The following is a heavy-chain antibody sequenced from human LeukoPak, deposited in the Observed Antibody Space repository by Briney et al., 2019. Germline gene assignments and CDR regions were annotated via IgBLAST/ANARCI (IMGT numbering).Heavy chain of an antibody. D-gene: IGHD5-18*01. CDR1: GYTLTELS. V-gene: IGHV1-24*01. Sequence: GASVKVSCKVSGYTLTELSMHWVRQAPGKGLEWMGGFDPEDGETIYAQKFQGRVTTTEDTSTDTAYMELSSLRSEDTAVYYCAAIPDRFVDTAGGFDYWGQGTLVTVSS. CDR2: FDPEDGET. CDR3: AAIPDRFVDTAGGFDY. J-gene: IGHJ4*02.